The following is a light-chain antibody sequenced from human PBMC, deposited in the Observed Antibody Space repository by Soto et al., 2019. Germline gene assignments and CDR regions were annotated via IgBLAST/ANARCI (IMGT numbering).Light chain of an antibody. J-gene: IGKJ5*01. Sequence: DIVITQSPATLSVSPGRKATLSGRASQSLNNNLAWYQQKPGQAPRLLMYGASTRATGIPARFSGSGSGTEFALSISSLQSGDFSVYYCHQYENWPKTFGQGTRLETK. V-gene: IGKV3-15*01. CDR1: QSLNNN. CDR2: GAS. CDR3: HQYENWPKT.